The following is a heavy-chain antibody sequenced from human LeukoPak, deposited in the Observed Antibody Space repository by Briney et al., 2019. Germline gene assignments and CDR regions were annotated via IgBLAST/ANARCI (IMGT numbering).Heavy chain of an antibody. CDR2: IYHSGST. J-gene: IGHJ4*02. CDR3: ARLHYDSSGYYYFDY. Sequence: SETLSLTCTVSGGSISSYYCSWIRQPPGKGLEWIGYIYHSGSTNYNPSLKSRVTISVDTSKNQFSLKLSSVTAADTAVYYCARLHYDSSGYYYFDYWGQGTLVTVSS. D-gene: IGHD3-22*01. V-gene: IGHV4-59*01. CDR1: GGSISSYY.